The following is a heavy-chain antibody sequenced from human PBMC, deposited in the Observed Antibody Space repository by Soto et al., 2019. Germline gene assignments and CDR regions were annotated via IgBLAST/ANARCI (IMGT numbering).Heavy chain of an antibody. CDR2: ISGSGCST. CDR3: AKDDELVVAATRVY. Sequence: GGSLRLSCAASGFTFSSYAMSWVRQAPGKGLEWVSAISGSGCSTYYADSVKGRFTISRDNSKNTLYLQMNSLRAEDTAVYYCAKDDELVVAATRVYWGQGTLVTVSS. V-gene: IGHV3-23*01. D-gene: IGHD2-15*01. CDR1: GFTFSSYA. J-gene: IGHJ4*02.